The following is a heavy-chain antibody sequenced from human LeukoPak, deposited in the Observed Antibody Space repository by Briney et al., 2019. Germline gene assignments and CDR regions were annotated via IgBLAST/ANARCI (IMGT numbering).Heavy chain of an antibody. Sequence: GGSLRLSCAASGFTFSSYWMSWVRQAPGKGLEWVSTISGSGGSTYYADSVKGRFTISRDNSKNTLSLQMNSLRAEDTAVYYCAKASSSSWYLFDYWGQGTLVIVSS. CDR2: ISGSGGST. CDR1: GFTFSSYW. V-gene: IGHV3-23*01. CDR3: AKASSSSWYLFDY. D-gene: IGHD6-13*01. J-gene: IGHJ4*02.